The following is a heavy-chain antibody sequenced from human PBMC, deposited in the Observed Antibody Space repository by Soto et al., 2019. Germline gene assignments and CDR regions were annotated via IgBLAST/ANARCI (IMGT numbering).Heavy chain of an antibody. CDR3: ARDIGERRGLMVYAESFFDY. Sequence: SETLSLTCTVSGGSISSYYWSWIRQPPGKGLEWIGYIYYSGSTNYNPSLKSRVTISVDTSKNQFSLKLSSVTAADTAVYYCARDIGERRGLMVYAESFFDYWGQGTLVTVSS. D-gene: IGHD2-8*01. CDR2: IYYSGST. CDR1: GGSISSYY. V-gene: IGHV4-59*01. J-gene: IGHJ4*02.